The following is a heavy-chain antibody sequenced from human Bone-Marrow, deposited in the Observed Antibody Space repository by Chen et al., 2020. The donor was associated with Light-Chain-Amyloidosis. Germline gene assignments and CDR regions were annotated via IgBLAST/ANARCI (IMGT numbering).Heavy chain of an antibody. J-gene: IGHJ2*01. CDR1: GFTFSTYA. CDR2: ITDNGGTT. Sequence: EVQLVESGGGLVQPGGSLRLSCAASGFTFSTYAMHWVRQAPGKGLEYVSAITDNGGTTYYANSVKGRFTLSRDNSKNTLYLQMGSLRVEDMAVYYCARDTLGTDWYFDLWGRGTLVTVSS. V-gene: IGHV3-64*01. D-gene: IGHD1-26*01. CDR3: ARDTLGTDWYFDL.